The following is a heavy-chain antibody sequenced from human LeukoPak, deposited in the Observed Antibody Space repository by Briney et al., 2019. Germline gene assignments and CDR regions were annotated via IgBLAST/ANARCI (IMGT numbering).Heavy chain of an antibody. CDR2: IKQDGSEK. D-gene: IGHD5-18*01. J-gene: IGHJ4*02. Sequence: PGGSLRLSCAASRFTFTSYWMSWVRQAPGKGLEWVANIKQDGSEKYYVDSVKGRFIISRDNAKNSLYLQMNSLRAEDTAVYYCARDLPFYSYDSYFDYRGQGTLVTVSS. CDR1: RFTFTSYW. CDR3: ARDLPFYSYDSYFDY. V-gene: IGHV3-7*03.